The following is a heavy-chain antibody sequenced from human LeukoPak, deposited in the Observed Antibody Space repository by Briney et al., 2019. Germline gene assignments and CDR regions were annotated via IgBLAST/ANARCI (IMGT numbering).Heavy chain of an antibody. V-gene: IGHV3-30*03. CDR1: GFTFSSYG. Sequence: GRSLRLSCAASGFTFSSYGMHWVRQAPGKGLEWVAVISYDGSNKYYADSVKGRFTISRDNSKNTVYLQMNSLRVEDTAVYYCARDLAAGEHFYFDLWGRGALVTVSS. D-gene: IGHD7-27*01. CDR2: ISYDGSNK. J-gene: IGHJ2*01. CDR3: ARDLAAGEHFYFDL.